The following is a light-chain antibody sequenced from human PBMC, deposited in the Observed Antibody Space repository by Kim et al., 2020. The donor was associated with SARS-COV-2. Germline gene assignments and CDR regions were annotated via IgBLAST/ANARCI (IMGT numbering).Light chain of an antibody. V-gene: IGKV1-12*01. CDR3: QQASTFPLT. Sequence: DIQMTQSPSFVSASVGDRVTITCRASQRIANWLAWYQQKPVTAPKLLIYPASTLESGVPSRFSGSGSGTHFTLTISSLQADDFATYFCQQASTFPLTFGGGTKVDIK. J-gene: IGKJ4*01. CDR1: QRIANW. CDR2: PAS.